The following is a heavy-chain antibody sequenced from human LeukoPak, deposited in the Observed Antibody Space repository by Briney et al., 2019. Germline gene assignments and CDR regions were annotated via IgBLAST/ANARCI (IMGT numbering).Heavy chain of an antibody. Sequence: PGGSLRLSCAASGFTFSSYSMNWVRQAPGKGLEWVSSNSSGGMWIYYADSLKGRFTISRDNAKNSLYLQMKSLRVEDTAVYYRASSQQLVLAWYYFDYWGQGTLVTVSS. CDR3: ASSQQLVLAWYYFDY. D-gene: IGHD6-6*01. J-gene: IGHJ4*02. V-gene: IGHV3-21*01. CDR2: NSSGGMWI. CDR1: GFTFSSYS.